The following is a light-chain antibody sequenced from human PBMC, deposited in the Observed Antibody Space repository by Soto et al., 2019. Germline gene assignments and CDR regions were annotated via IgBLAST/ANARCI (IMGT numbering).Light chain of an antibody. CDR1: QSISNY. J-gene: IGKJ4*01. CDR3: QQSYGTPLT. V-gene: IGKV1-39*01. Sequence: DMEMTQSPSSLSASVGDRVTITCRASQSISNYLNWYQHKPGKVPKLLIYAASSLQSGVPTRFSVSGSWTDFTLAINSLQPEDFATYYCQQSYGTPLTFGGRTKIEIK. CDR2: AAS.